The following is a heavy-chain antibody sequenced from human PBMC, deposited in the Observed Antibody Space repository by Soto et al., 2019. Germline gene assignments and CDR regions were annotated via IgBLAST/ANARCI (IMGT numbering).Heavy chain of an antibody. CDR1: GGSISSYY. D-gene: IGHD3-10*01. CDR3: ARELRFGEDYYGMDV. CDR2: IYYSGST. J-gene: IGHJ6*02. V-gene: IGHV4-59*12. Sequence: ASETLSLTCTVSGGSISSYYWSWIRQPPGKGLEWIGYIYYSGSTYYNPSLKSRVTISVDTSKNQFSLKLSSVTAADTAVYYCARELRFGEDYYGMDVWGQGTTVTVSS.